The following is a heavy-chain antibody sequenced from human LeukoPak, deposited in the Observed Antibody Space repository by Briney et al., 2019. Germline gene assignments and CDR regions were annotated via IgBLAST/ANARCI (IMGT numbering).Heavy chain of an antibody. J-gene: IGHJ4*02. D-gene: IGHD5-12*01. CDR1: GYTFTGYY. V-gene: IGHV1-2*02. CDR2: INPNSGGT. CDR3: ARDLGLLYGYSGYDSDY. Sequence: ASVKVSCKASGYTFTGYYMHWVRQAPGQGLGWMGWINPNSGGTNYAQKFQGRVTMTRDTSISTAYMELSRLRSDDTAVYYCARDLGLLYGYSGYDSDYWGQGTLVTVTS.